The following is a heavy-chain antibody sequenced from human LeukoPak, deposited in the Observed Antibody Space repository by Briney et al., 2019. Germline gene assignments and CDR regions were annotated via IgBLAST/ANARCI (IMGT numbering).Heavy chain of an antibody. CDR2: TYYRSKWYN. Sequence: SQTLSLTCAISGDSVSSNSAAWNWIRQSPSRGLEWLGRTYYRSKWYNDYAVSVKSRITINPDTSKNQFSLQLNSVTPEDTAVYYCAFAVAALGSWNYYSMDVWGKGTTVTVSS. CDR1: GDSVSSNSAA. J-gene: IGHJ6*03. D-gene: IGHD6-19*01. V-gene: IGHV6-1*01. CDR3: AFAVAALGSWNYYSMDV.